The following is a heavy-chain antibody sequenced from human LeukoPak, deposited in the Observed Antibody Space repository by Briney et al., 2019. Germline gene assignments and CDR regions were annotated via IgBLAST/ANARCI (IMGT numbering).Heavy chain of an antibody. CDR2: IMWRSGST. J-gene: IGHJ6*02. D-gene: IGHD3-10*01. CDR3: TKDLTPGGADV. CDR1: GFTPDDQA. V-gene: IGHV3-9*02. Sequence: SLRLSCAGSGFTPDDQAMHRVPQASGKGLEWVAGIMWRSGSTGYGDSVKGRFTISRDNAKKSLYLQMNGLRVEDTAFYYCTKDLTPGGADVWGQGTTVTVSS.